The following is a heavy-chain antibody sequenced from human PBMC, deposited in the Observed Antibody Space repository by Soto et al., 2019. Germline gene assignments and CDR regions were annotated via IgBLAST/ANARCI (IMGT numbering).Heavy chain of an antibody. V-gene: IGHV1-24*01. CDR2: FDPEDGET. CDR3: ATLDPPRRMTNMVRGPPGFDY. J-gene: IGHJ4*02. Sequence: GASVKVSCKVSGYTLTELSMHWVRQAPGKGLEWMGGFDPEDGETIYAQKFQGRVTMTEDTSTDTAYMELSSLRSEDTAVYYCATLDPPRRMTNMVRGPPGFDYWGQGTLVTVSS. CDR1: GYTLTELS. D-gene: IGHD3-10*01.